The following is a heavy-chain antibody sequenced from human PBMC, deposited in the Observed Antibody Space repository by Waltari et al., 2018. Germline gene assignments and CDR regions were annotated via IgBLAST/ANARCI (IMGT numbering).Heavy chain of an antibody. V-gene: IGHV4-34*01. Sequence: QVQLQGWGAGLLKPSETLSLTCAVSGGSFSGFYWSWIRQSPGKGLEWIGDVNHGGDTNYNPSLETRGTISEDTSKKQFSLKMRSVTAADTAVYYCARAPGYKGYFDYWGQGILVTASS. CDR1: GGSFSGFY. D-gene: IGHD5-12*01. CDR2: VNHGGDT. CDR3: ARAPGYKGYFDY. J-gene: IGHJ4*02.